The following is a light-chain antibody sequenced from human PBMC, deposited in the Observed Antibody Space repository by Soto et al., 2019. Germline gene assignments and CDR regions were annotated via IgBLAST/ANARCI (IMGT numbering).Light chain of an antibody. J-gene: IGKJ1*01. CDR1: QSISSW. CDR2: DAS. Sequence: DIQMTQSPSTLSASVGDRVTVTFRASQSISSWLAWYQQKPGKAPKLLIYDASSLESGVPSRFSGSGSGTEFTLTISSLQPDDFATYYCQRYNSYPRTFGQRTKVDIK. CDR3: QRYNSYPRT. V-gene: IGKV1-5*01.